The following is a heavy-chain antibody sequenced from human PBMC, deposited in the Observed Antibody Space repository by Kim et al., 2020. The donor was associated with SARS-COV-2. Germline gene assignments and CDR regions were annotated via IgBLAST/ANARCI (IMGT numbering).Heavy chain of an antibody. CDR1: GGSISSYY. CDR3: SRLFAVAGCFVF. V-gene: IGHV4-59*08. J-gene: IGHJ5*01. CDR2: IYYSGST. D-gene: IGHD6-19*01. Sequence: SETLSLTCTVSGGSISSYYWSWIRQPPGKGLEWIGYIYYSGSTNYNPSLKSRVTISVDTSKNQFSLKLSSVTAADTAVYYCSRLFAVAGCFVFWGQGTL.